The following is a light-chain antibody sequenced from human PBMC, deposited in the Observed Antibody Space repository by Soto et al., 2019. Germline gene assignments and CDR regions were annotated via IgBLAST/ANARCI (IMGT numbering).Light chain of an antibody. CDR2: EAS. CDR3: EKYGSPPQP. Sequence: LAPSSLSASVGGRIAIACLVSQGISSYLNWYWQKPGKVPKLLIYEASNMQPGVPARFSGGGSGTEFTLTISSLEPEDFVAFYCEKYGSPPQPLGQGTKVDI. CDR1: QGISSY. V-gene: IGKV1-27*01. J-gene: IGKJ1*01.